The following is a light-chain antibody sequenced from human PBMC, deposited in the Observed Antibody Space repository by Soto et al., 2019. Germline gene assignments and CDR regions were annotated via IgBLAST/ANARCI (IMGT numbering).Light chain of an antibody. V-gene: IGKV3-15*01. Sequence: EIVRTQSPATLSVSPGERATLSCRASQSVSSNLAWYQQKPGQAPRLLIYGASTRATGIPARFSGSGSGTEFTLTISSLQSEDFAVYYCQLYNNWPRTFGQWTKVEIK. J-gene: IGKJ1*01. CDR3: QLYNNWPRT. CDR2: GAS. CDR1: QSVSSN.